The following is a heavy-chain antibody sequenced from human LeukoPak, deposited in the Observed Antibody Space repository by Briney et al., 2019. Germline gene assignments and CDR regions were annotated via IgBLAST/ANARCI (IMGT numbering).Heavy chain of an antibody. D-gene: IGHD2-15*01. CDR1: GYTFTSYD. CDR3: ARLFSVVAATVGLAADYYYYGMDV. V-gene: IGHV1-8*01. J-gene: IGHJ6*02. Sequence: GASVKVSCKASGYTFTSYDINWVRQATGQGLEWMGWMNPNSGNTGYAQKFQGRVTMTRNTSISTAYMELSSLRSEDTAVYYCARLFSVVAATVGLAADYYYYGMDVWGQGTTVTVSS. CDR2: MNPNSGNT.